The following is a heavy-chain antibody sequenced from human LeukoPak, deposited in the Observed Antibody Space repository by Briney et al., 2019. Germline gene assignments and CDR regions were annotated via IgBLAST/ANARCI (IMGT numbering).Heavy chain of an antibody. D-gene: IGHD2-15*01. Sequence: GESLKISCKGSGCSFTSYWISWVRQMPGKGLEWMGRIDPSDSYTNYSPSFQGHVTISVDKSISTAYLQWSSLKASDTAMYYCARRLQRHFDYWGQGTLVTVSS. J-gene: IGHJ4*02. CDR2: IDPSDSYT. CDR1: GCSFTSYW. V-gene: IGHV5-10-1*01. CDR3: ARRLQRHFDY.